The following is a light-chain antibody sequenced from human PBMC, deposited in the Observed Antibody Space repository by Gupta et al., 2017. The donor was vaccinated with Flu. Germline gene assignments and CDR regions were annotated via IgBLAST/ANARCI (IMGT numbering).Light chain of an antibody. CDR1: QSISSY. Sequence: PSALSASVGDRVTITCRASQSISSYLNWYQQKPGKAPKLLIYAASTLQSGVPSRFSGSGSGTDFTLTVSRLQPEDFATYYCQHRDNTPRTFGQGTKVEIK. V-gene: IGKV1-39*01. CDR3: QHRDNTPRT. J-gene: IGKJ1*01. CDR2: AAS.